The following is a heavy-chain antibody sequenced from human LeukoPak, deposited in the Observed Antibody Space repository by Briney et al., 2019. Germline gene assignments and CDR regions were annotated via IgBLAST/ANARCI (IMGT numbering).Heavy chain of an antibody. J-gene: IGHJ4*02. V-gene: IGHV3-21*01. CDR2: LSSSSSYI. CDR1: VFTFSSYS. D-gene: IGHD3-10*01. Sequence: GGTLRLSRAASVFTFSSYSTNGVREPPAKGREGVSSLSSSSSYIYYADSVKGRFTISRDNAKNSLYLQMNSLRAEDTAVYYCARVSWRGSSMGGYFDYWGQGTLVTVSS. CDR3: ARVSWRGSSMGGYFDY.